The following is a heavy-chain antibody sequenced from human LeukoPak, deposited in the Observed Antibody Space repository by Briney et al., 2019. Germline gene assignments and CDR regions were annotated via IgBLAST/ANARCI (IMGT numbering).Heavy chain of an antibody. CDR1: RYTFTGYY. J-gene: IGHJ5*02. D-gene: IGHD6-13*01. Sequence: ASVKVSCKASRYTFTGYYMHWVRQAPGQGLEWMGWINPNSGGTDYAQKFQGRVTMTRDTSITTAYMELRRLRSDDTAVYYCARGGYSSSWYDPWGQGTLVTVSS. V-gene: IGHV1-2*02. CDR3: ARGGYSSSWYDP. CDR2: INPNSGGT.